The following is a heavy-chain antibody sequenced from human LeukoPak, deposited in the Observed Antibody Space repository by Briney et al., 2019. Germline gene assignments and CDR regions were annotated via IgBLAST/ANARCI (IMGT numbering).Heavy chain of an antibody. CDR3: TRSREATVTTNFDY. CDR1: GFTFGDYA. D-gene: IGHD4-17*01. J-gene: IGHJ4*02. V-gene: IGHV3-49*04. CDR2: IRSKAYGGTT. Sequence: QAGGSLRLSCTTSGFTFGDYAMNWVRQAPGKGLEWVGFIRSKAYGGTTEYAASVKGRFTISRDDSKSIAYLQMNSLKTEDTAVYSCTRSREATVTTNFDYWGQGTLVTVSS.